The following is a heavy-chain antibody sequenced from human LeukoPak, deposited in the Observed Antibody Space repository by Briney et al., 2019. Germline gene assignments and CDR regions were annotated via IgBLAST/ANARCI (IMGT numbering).Heavy chain of an antibody. V-gene: IGHV4-34*01. D-gene: IGHD3-10*01. CDR3: ASASSAQGFFQH. Sequence: SETLTLTCAVYGGSFSGYYWSWIRQPPGKGLEWIGEINHSGSTNYNPSLKSRVTISVDTSKNQFSLKLSSVTAADTAVYYCASASSAQGFFQHWGQGTLVTVSS. J-gene: IGHJ1*01. CDR1: GGSFSGYY. CDR2: INHSGST.